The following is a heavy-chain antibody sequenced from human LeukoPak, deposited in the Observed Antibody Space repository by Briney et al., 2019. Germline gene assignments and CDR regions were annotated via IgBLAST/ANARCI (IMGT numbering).Heavy chain of an antibody. CDR3: ATLGEYYDSSGYYYN. V-gene: IGHV4-34*01. CDR2: INHSGST. Sequence: SETLSLTCAVYGGSFSGYYWSWIRQPPGKGLEWIGEINHSGSTNYNPSLKSRVTISVDTSKNQFSLKLSSVTAADTAVYYCATLGEYYDSSGYYYNWGQGTLVTVSS. J-gene: IGHJ4*02. D-gene: IGHD3-22*01. CDR1: GGSFSGYY.